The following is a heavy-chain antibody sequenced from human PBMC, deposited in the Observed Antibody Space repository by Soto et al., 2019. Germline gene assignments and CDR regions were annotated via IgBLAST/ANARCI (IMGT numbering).Heavy chain of an antibody. CDR2: IYYSGST. J-gene: IGHJ4*02. V-gene: IGHV4-39*01. Sequence: SETLSLTCTVSGGSISSSSYYWGWIRQPPGKGLEWIGGIYYSGSTYYNPSLKSRVTISVDTSKNQFSLKLSSVTAADTAVYYCARVGAYYYGSGSSYCFDYWGQGTLVTVS. CDR1: GGSISSSSYY. CDR3: ARVGAYYYGSGSSYCFDY. D-gene: IGHD3-10*01.